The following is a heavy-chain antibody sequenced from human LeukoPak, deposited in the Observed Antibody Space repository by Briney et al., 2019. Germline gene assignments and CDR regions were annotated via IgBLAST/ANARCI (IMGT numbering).Heavy chain of an antibody. CDR1: GYTFTSYD. V-gene: IGHV1-8*01. D-gene: IGHD3-3*01. J-gene: IGHJ4*02. CDR3: ARGRSSRITIFGVVIKYFDY. Sequence: ASVKVSCKASGYTFTSYDINWVRQATGQGLEWMGWTNPNSGNTGYAQKFQGRVTMTRNTSISTAYMELSSLRSEDTAVYYCARGRSSRITIFGVVIKYFDYWGQGTLVTVSS. CDR2: TNPNSGNT.